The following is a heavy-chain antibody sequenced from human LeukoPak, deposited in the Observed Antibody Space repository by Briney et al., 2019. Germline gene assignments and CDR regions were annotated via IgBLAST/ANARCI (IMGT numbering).Heavy chain of an antibody. CDR3: TTEEWLLGAYFDD. J-gene: IGHJ4*02. D-gene: IGHD3-16*01. CDR1: GYTFTGYY. Sequence: ASVKVSCKASGYTFTGYYMHWVRQAPGQGLEWMGWISAYNGNTNYAQKLQGRVTMTTDTSTSTAYMELRSLRSDDTAVYYCTTEEWLLGAYFDDWGQGTLVTVSS. V-gene: IGHV1-18*04. CDR2: ISAYNGNT.